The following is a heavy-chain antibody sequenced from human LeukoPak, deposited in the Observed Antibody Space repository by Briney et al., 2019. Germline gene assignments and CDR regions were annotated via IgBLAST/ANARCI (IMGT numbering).Heavy chain of an antibody. CDR2: INAGNGNT. V-gene: IGHV1-3*01. Sequence: GASVKVSCKASGYTFTSYAMHWVRQAPGQRLEWMGWINAGNGNTKYSQKFQGRVTITRDTSASTAYMELSSLRSEGTAVYYCASLPQRYCSSTSCYNGWFDPWGQGTLVTVSS. D-gene: IGHD2-2*01. J-gene: IGHJ5*02. CDR3: ASLPQRYCSSTSCYNGWFDP. CDR1: GYTFTSYA.